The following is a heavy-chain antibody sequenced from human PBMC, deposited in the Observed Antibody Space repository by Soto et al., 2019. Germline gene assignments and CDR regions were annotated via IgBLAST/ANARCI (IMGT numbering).Heavy chain of an antibody. D-gene: IGHD3-3*01. CDR1: GGSISSGDYY. Sequence: QVQLQESGPGLVKPSQTLSLTCTVSGGSISSGDYYWSWIRQPPGKGLEWIGYIYYSGSTYYNPSLKXXVXIXXDTSKNQFSLKLSSVTAADTAVYYCARDGDSRFDYWGQGTLVTVSS. CDR3: ARDGDSRFDY. J-gene: IGHJ4*02. CDR2: IYYSGST. V-gene: IGHV4-30-4*01.